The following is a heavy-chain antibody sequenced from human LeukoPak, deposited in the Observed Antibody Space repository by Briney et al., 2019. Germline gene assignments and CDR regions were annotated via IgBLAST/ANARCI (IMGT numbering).Heavy chain of an antibody. D-gene: IGHD3-10*01. J-gene: IGHJ6*02. CDR3: AILNGIRFGESDYYYYGMDV. CDR1: GFTFSSYG. V-gene: IGHV3-7*03. Sequence: PGGSLRLSCAASGFTFSSYGMHWVRQAPGKGLEWVANIHQHGSKENYLDSVKGRFTISRDNAKSSIYLQMNSLRAEDTAVYYCAILNGIRFGESDYYYYGMDVWGQGTTVTVSS. CDR2: IHQHGSKE.